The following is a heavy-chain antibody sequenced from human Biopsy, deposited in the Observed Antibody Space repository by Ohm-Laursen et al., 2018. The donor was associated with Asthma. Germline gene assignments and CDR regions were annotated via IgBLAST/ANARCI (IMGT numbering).Heavy chain of an antibody. Sequence: SLRLSCAASGFKFDEYTMHWVRQDPGKGLEWVSGISWNSATIGYADSVEGRFTISRDNAKNSVLLHMDSLRPEDTAFYYCAKVRGDWVITESFDYWGQGVLVTVSS. V-gene: IGHV3-9*01. CDR2: ISWNSATI. CDR1: GFKFDEYT. CDR3: AKVRGDWVITESFDY. J-gene: IGHJ4*02. D-gene: IGHD3-22*01.